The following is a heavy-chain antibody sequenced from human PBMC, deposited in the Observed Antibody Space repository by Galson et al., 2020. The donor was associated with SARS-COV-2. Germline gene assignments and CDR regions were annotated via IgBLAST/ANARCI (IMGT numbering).Heavy chain of an antibody. D-gene: IGHD3-10*01. CDR1: GGTFSSYA. CDR2: IIPIFGTA. CDR3: ASLHRACYYYGMDV. V-gene: IGHV1-69*13. Sequence: SVKVSCKASGGTFSSYAISWVRQAPGQGLEWMGGIIPIFGTANYAQKFQGRVTITADESTSTAYMELSSLRSEDTAVYYCASLHRACYYYGMDVWGQGTTVTVSS. J-gene: IGHJ6*02.